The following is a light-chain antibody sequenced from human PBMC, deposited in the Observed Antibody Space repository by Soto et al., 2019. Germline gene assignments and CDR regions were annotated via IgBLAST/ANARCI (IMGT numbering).Light chain of an antibody. Sequence: QSALTQPRSVSGSPGQSVTISCTGTSSDVGGYNYVSWYQQHPGKAPKLMIYDVSKRPSGVPDRFSGSKSGNTASLTISGLQAEDEADYYCCSYAGSYKVFGTGTMLTVL. J-gene: IGLJ1*01. CDR3: CSYAGSYKV. CDR2: DVS. CDR1: SSDVGGYNY. V-gene: IGLV2-11*01.